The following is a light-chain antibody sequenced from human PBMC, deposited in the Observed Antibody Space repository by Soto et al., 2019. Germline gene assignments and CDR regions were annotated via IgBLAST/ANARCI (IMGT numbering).Light chain of an antibody. CDR2: AAS. V-gene: IGKV1-8*01. CDR1: QGISRV. Sequence: IQITQSPSSVSASVGDRVTITCRASQGISRVLGWYQQKPGKAPKLLIYAASTLQSGVPSRFSGSGSGADFTLTISCLQSEDFATYYCQQYYSYPWTFGQGTKVDIK. J-gene: IGKJ1*01. CDR3: QQYYSYPWT.